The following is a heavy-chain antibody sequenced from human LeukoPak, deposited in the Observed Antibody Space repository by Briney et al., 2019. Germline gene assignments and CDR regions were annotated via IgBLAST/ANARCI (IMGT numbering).Heavy chain of an antibody. Sequence: PGGSLRLSCAASGFTFSSYSTNWVRQAPGKGLEWVSSIGSTSSYIYYADSVKGRFTISRDNAKNSLSLQMNSLRAEDTAMYYCARDWVHCSGGTCSTDYWGQGTLVTVSS. CDR2: IGSTSSYI. CDR1: GFTFSSYS. J-gene: IGHJ4*02. D-gene: IGHD2-15*01. V-gene: IGHV3-21*01. CDR3: ARDWVHCSGGTCSTDY.